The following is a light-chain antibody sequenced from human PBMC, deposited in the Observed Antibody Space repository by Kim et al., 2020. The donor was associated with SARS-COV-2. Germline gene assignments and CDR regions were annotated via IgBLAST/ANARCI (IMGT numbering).Light chain of an antibody. CDR3: QSYDSNLSGSV. V-gene: IGLV1-40*01. CDR2: STT. Sequence: QWSTISCTGPFSNVWAGDDVHWYQHLPGRAPTLLIRSTTDRPSGVPDRFSGSKSGTSASLTITGLQAEDEADYYCQSYDSNLSGSVFGGGTQLTVL. J-gene: IGLJ2*01. CDR1: FSNVWAGDD.